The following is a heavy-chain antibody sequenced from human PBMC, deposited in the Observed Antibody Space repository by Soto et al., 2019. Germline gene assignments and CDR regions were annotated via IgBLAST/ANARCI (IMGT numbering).Heavy chain of an antibody. CDR1: GFTFSSYA. J-gene: IGHJ4*02. D-gene: IGHD1-26*01. CDR3: AKVGGSYGTIDY. V-gene: IGHV3-23*01. CDR2: ISGSGGST. Sequence: PGGSLRLSCAASGFTFSSYAMSWVRRAPGKGLEWVSAISGSGGSTYYADSVKGRFTISRDNSKNTLYLQMNSLRAEDTAVYYCAKVGGSYGTIDYWGQGTLVTVSS.